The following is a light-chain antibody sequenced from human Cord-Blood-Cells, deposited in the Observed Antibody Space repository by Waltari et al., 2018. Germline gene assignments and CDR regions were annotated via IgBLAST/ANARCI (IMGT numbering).Light chain of an antibody. CDR2: DFS. V-gene: IGLV2-14*01. Sequence: QSALTQPASVSGSPGQSITISCTGTSSDVGGYNYVSWYQQHPGKAPKLMIYDFSKRPSGVSNLFFGSKSGDTASLTISGLQAEDEADYYCSSYTSSSTWVFGGGTKLTVL. CDR1: SSDVGGYNY. CDR3: SSYTSSSTWV. J-gene: IGLJ3*02.